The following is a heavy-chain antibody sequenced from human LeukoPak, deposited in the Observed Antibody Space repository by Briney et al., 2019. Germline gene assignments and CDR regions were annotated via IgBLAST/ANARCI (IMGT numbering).Heavy chain of an antibody. J-gene: IGHJ4*02. CDR2: MNPNSGNT. Sequence: ASVKVSCKASGYTFTSYDINWVRQTTGQGLEWMGWMNPNSGNTGYAQKFQGRVTMTRNTSISTAYMELSSLRSEDTAVYYCARCQTYYDFLSGYSVCYFDYWGQGTLVTVSS. CDR1: GYTFTSYD. D-gene: IGHD3-3*01. V-gene: IGHV1-8*01. CDR3: ARCQTYYDFLSGYSVCYFDY.